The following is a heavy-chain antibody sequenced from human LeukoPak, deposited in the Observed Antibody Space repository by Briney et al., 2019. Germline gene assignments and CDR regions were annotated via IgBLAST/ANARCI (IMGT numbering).Heavy chain of an antibody. D-gene: IGHD3-22*01. Sequence: GASVKVSCKASGYTFTSYGISWVRQAPGQGLEWMGWISAYNGNTNYVQRLQGRVTMTTDTSTSTAYMELGSLRSDDTAVYYCARETKGNYYDSRGPRGFDIWGQGTMVTVSS. CDR3: ARETKGNYYDSRGPRGFDI. J-gene: IGHJ3*02. CDR2: ISAYNGNT. V-gene: IGHV1-18*01. CDR1: GYTFTSYG.